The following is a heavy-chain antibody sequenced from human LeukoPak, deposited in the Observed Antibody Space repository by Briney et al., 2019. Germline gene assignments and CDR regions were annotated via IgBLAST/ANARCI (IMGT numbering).Heavy chain of an antibody. CDR3: TTRLK. J-gene: IGHJ4*02. CDR2: IKTKAAGETT. CDR1: GFIFSDSR. Sequence: GGSLRLSCAASGFIFSDSRMTWVRQAPGKGLEWVGHIKTKAAGETTDYAAPVRGRFIISRDDSKRMVYMEMNSLRTEDTGVYYCTTRLKWSQGTLVTVSS. V-gene: IGHV3-15*01.